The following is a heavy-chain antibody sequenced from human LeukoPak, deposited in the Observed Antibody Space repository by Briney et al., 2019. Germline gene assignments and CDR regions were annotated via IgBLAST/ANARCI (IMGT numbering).Heavy chain of an antibody. CDR3: ARDGGSYHGVDAFDI. D-gene: IGHD1-26*01. CDR2: INPSGGST. Sequence: GASVKVSCKASGYTFTSYYMHWVRQAPGQGLEWMGIINPSGGSTSYAQKFQGRVTMTRDMSTSTVYMELSSLRSEDTAVYYCARDGGSYHGVDAFDIWGQGTMVTVSS. CDR1: GYTFTSYY. V-gene: IGHV1-46*01. J-gene: IGHJ3*02.